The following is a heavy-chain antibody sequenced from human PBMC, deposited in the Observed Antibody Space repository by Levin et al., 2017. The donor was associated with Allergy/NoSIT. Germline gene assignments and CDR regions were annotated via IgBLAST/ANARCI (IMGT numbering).Heavy chain of an antibody. J-gene: IGHJ4*02. CDR2: IYPGDSDT. D-gene: IGHD2-15*01. V-gene: IGHV5-51*01. Sequence: KVSCKASGYSFTNYWIGWVRQMPGKGLEWMGIIYPGDSDTRYSPSFQGQVTISADKSISTAYLQWSSLKASDTAMYYCARRGAGGYCSRGACYSDSWGQGTLVTVSS. CDR3: ARRGAGGYCSRGACYSDS. CDR1: GYSFTNYW.